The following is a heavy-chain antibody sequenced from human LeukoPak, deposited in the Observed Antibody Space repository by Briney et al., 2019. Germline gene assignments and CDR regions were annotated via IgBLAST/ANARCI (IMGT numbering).Heavy chain of an antibody. J-gene: IGHJ4*02. CDR1: GFTFDDSG. V-gene: IGHV3-20*04. Sequence: GGSLRLSCAASGFTFDDSGMSWVRQAPGKGLEWVSGINWNGGSTGYADSVKGRFTISRDNAENSLYLQMNSLRVEDTALYYCARNVTDCSGSCYKMDYWGQGTLVTVSS. D-gene: IGHD2-15*01. CDR2: INWNGGST. CDR3: ARNVTDCSGSCYKMDY.